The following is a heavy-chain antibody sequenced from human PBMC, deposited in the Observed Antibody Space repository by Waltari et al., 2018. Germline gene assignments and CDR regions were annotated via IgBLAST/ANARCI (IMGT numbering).Heavy chain of an antibody. V-gene: IGHV1-8*03. Sequence: QVQLVQSGAEVKKPGASVKVSCKASGYTFPSYDINWVRQATGQGLEWMGGMNPNSGNTGYAQKFQGRVTITRNTSISTAYMELSSLRSEDTAVYYCARVLSGSHRGRFDIWGQGTMVTVSS. CDR2: MNPNSGNT. D-gene: IGHD1-26*01. CDR1: GYTFPSYD. CDR3: ARVLSGSHRGRFDI. J-gene: IGHJ3*02.